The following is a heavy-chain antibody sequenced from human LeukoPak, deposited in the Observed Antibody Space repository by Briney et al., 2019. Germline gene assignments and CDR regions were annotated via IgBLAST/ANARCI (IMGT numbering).Heavy chain of an antibody. Sequence: SETLSLTCAVYGGSFSGAYWTWIRQTPGRGHGWIGESSPIGGLICYNPSLKGTATLFVDSSKKQFYLRLTSVPVADPGISYCARVPDVTARPCDTWGAGTVVIVSS. V-gene: IGHV4-34*01. CDR3: ARVPDVTARPCDT. D-gene: IGHD2-21*02. J-gene: IGHJ5*02. CDR2: SSPIGGLI. CDR1: GGSFSGAY.